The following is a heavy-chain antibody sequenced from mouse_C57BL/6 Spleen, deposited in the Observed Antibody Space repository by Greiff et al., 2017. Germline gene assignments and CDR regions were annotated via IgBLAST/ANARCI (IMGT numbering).Heavy chain of an antibody. CDR2: ISGGGGNT. CDR1: GFTFSSYT. D-gene: IGHD2-13*01. V-gene: IGHV5-9*01. Sequence: DVQLVESGGGLVKPGGSLKLSCAASGFTFSSYTMSWVRQTPEKRLEWVATISGGGGNTYYPDSVKGRFTISRDNAKNTLYLQMSSLRSEDTALYYCARHDYYYAMDYWGQGTSVTVSS. J-gene: IGHJ4*01. CDR3: ARHDYYYAMDY.